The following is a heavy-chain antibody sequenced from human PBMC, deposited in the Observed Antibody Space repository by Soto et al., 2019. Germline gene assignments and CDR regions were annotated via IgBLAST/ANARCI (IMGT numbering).Heavy chain of an antibody. J-gene: IGHJ4*02. V-gene: IGHV4-30-2*01. CDR3: ARADHGFDS. CDR2: IYQSGGI. Sequence: QLQLQESGSGLVKPSQTLSLTCAVSGASISRGGYSWNWIRQPPGKGLEWIGYIYQSGGIYYNPSLMSRATISMDRSKNQFSLNLNSVTAADTAVYFCARADHGFDSWGQGTLVTVSS. CDR1: GASISRGGYS.